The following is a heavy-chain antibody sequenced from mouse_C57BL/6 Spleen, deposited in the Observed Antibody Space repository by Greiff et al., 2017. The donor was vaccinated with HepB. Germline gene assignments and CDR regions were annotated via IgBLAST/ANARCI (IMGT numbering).Heavy chain of an antibody. Sequence: EVKLVESGEGLVKPGGSLKLSCAASGFTFSSYAMSWVRQTPEKRLEWVAYISSGGDYIYYADTVKGRFTISRDNARNTLYLQMSSLKSEDTAMYYCTRDYYGSSCYAMDYWGQGTSVTVSS. D-gene: IGHD1-1*01. J-gene: IGHJ4*01. CDR3: TRDYYGSSCYAMDY. CDR1: GFTFSSYA. V-gene: IGHV5-9-1*02. CDR2: ISSGGDYI.